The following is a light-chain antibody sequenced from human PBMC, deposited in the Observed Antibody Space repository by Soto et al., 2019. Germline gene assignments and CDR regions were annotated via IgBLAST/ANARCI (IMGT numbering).Light chain of an antibody. V-gene: IGKV1-5*03. CDR2: KAS. CDR1: QSVSIW. CDR3: HQYDISPVT. J-gene: IGKJ4*02. Sequence: DIQMTQSPSTLSASVGDRVTSTCRASQSVSIWLACYQQKPGKAPKLLIRKASTLENGVPSRFTCRASGPDFTTTTSTLQPDDSATYCCHQYDISPVTFGGGPKVEIK.